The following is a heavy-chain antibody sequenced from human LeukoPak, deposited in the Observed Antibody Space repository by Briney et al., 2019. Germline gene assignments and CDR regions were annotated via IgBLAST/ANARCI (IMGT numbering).Heavy chain of an antibody. CDR1: GGSVSSGSYY. V-gene: IGHV4-61*01. D-gene: IGHD6-19*01. CDR3: AIEGSSGWIDY. CDR2: IYYSGST. J-gene: IGHJ4*02. Sequence: SETLSLTCTVAGGSVSSGSYYWSWIRQPPGKGLEWIGYIYYSGSTNYNPSLKSRVTISVDTSKNQFSLKLSSVTAADTAVYYCAIEGSSGWIDYWGQGTLVTVSS.